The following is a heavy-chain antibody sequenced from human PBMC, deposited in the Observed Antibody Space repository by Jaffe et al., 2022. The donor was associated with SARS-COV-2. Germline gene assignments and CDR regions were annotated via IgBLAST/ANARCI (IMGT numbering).Heavy chain of an antibody. V-gene: IGHV3-66*02. Sequence: EVQLVESGGGLVQPGGSLRLSCAASGFTVSSTYMSWVRQAPGKGLEWVSVAYSDAGAYYADSVKGRFTVSRDSSKNTLYLQMNSLRPEDTAVYYCARDSKGPLYWGQGTLVTVSS. CDR1: GFTVSSTY. CDR2: AYSDAGA. J-gene: IGHJ4*02. CDR3: ARDSKGPLY.